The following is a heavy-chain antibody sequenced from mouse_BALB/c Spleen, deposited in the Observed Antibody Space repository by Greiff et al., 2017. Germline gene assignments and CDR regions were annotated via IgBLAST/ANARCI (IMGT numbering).Heavy chain of an antibody. D-gene: IGHD4-1*01. Sequence: EVQRVESGGGLVKPGGSLKLSCAASGFAFSSYDMSWVRQTPEKRLEWVAYISSGGGSTYYPDTVKGRFTISRDNAKNTLYLQMSSLKSEDTAMYYCARQNWDGDDWGQGTTLTVSS. CDR2: ISSGGGST. CDR3: ARQNWDGDD. CDR1: GFAFSSYD. J-gene: IGHJ2*01. V-gene: IGHV5-12-1*01.